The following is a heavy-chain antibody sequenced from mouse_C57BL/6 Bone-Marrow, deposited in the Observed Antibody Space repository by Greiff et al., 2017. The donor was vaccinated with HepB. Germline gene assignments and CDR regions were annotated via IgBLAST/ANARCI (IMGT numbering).Heavy chain of an antibody. CDR3: ARHEERGWLLPLYY. CDR2: FYPGSGSI. V-gene: IGHV1-62-2*01. CDR1: GYTFTEYT. D-gene: IGHD2-3*01. J-gene: IGHJ2*01. Sequence: QVQLQQSGAELVKPGASLKLSCKASGYTFTEYTIHWVQQRSGQGLEWIGWFYPGSGSIKYNEKFKDKATLTADKSSSTVYVELSRLTSEDAAVYFCARHEERGWLLPLYYWGQGTTLTVSS.